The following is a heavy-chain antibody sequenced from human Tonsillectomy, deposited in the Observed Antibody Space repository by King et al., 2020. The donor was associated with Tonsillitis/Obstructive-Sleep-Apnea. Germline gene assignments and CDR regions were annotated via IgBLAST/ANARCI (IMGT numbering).Heavy chain of an antibody. CDR2: ISSSRSYI. CDR1: GFTFSSYS. D-gene: IGHD3-22*01. V-gene: IGHV3-21*01. J-gene: IGHJ4*02. Sequence: VQLVESGGGLVKPGGSLRLSCAASGFTFSSYSMNWVRQAPGKGLEWVSSISSSRSYIYYADSVKGRFTISRDNAKNSLYLQMNSLRAEDTAVYYCARVVRDSSGYYYFDYWGQGTLVTVSS. CDR3: ARVVRDSSGYYYFDY.